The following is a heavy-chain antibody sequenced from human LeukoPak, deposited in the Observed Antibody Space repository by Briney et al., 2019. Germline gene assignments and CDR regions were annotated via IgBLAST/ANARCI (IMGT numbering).Heavy chain of an antibody. CDR3: ARVAGSHELDAFDI. V-gene: IGHV5-51*01. CDR1: GYSFTSYW. CDR2: IYPGDSDT. Sequence: GESLKISCKGSGYSFTSYWIAWVRQMPGKGLEWMGIIYPGDSDTRYSPSFQGQVTISVDKSLSTAYLQWSSLKASDTAMYYCARVAGSHELDAFDIWGQGTMVTVSS. D-gene: IGHD1-26*01. J-gene: IGHJ3*02.